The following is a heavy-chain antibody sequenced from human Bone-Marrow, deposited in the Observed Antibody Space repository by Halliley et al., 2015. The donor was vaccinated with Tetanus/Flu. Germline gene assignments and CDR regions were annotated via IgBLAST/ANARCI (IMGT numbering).Heavy chain of an antibody. CDR1: GYTFTNYW. J-gene: IGHJ4*02. D-gene: IGHD6-13*01. V-gene: IGHV5-10-1*01. CDR3: ARHPLRSIASSSWAS. CDR2: IDPSDSYT. Sequence: QLVQSGGEVKKPGESLRISCKTSGYTFTNYWISWVRQVPGKGLEWMGRIDPSDSYTSYSPSFDGNVTISVDKSISTAYLQWSSLMASDTAMYYCARHPLRSIASSSWASWGQGTLVTVSS.